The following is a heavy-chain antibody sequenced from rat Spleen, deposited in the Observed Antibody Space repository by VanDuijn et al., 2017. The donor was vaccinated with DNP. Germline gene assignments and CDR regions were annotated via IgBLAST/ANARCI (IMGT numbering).Heavy chain of an antibody. D-gene: IGHD1-12*01. CDR3: ARSYHGHQGHWFSY. J-gene: IGHJ3*01. CDR2: ITYSGST. Sequence: EVQLQESGPGLVKPSQSLSLTCSVTGYSITSNYWGWIRKFPGNKMEWIGHITYSGSTSYNPSLKSRISITRDTSKNQFFLQLNSVTTEDTATYYCARSYHGHQGHWFSYWGQGTLVTVSS. V-gene: IGHV3-1*01. CDR1: GYSITSNY.